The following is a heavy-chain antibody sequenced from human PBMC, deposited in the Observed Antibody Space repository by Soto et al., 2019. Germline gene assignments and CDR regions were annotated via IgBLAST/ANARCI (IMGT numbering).Heavy chain of an antibody. CDR1: GGSISSDDYY. J-gene: IGHJ1*01. D-gene: IGHD3-22*01. V-gene: IGHV4-30-4*01. Sequence: SETLSLTCSVSGGSISSDDYYWSWIRQAPGRGLEWIGYIHSSGSIYYNPSLKSRATMSIDTAGNQFSLKVSSVTVADTAVYYCARDLDGLHDDTSGPFPRPGWGQGTLVTVSS. CDR2: IHSSGSI. CDR3: ARDLDGLHDDTSGPFPRPG.